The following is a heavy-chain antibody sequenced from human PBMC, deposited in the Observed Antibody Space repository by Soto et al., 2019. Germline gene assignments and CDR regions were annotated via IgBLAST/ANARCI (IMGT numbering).Heavy chain of an antibody. CDR1: GGSISSYY. J-gene: IGHJ4*02. V-gene: IGHV4-59*01. Sequence: SETLSLTCTVSGGSISSYYWSWIRQPPGKGLEWIGYIYYSGSTNYNPSLKSRVTISVDTSKNQFSLKLSSVTAADTAVYYCASVIRSEYSSSIDYFDYWGQGTLVTVSS. CDR3: ASVIRSEYSSSIDYFDY. D-gene: IGHD6-6*01. CDR2: IYYSGST.